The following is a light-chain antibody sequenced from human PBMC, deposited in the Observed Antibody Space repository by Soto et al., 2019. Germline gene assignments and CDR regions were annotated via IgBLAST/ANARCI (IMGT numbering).Light chain of an antibody. Sequence: QSALTQPASVSGSPGQSITISCNGTSSDVGGYNYVSWYQQHPAKAPKLMIYEVSKRPSGVSHRFSGSKSGKTASLTISGLQAEDESDYYCFSYTTSSTLVFGGGTKLTVL. CDR3: FSYTTSSTLV. CDR2: EVS. V-gene: IGLV2-14*01. J-gene: IGLJ3*02. CDR1: SSDVGGYNY.